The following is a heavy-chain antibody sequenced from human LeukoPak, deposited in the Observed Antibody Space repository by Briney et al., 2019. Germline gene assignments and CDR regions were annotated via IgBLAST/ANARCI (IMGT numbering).Heavy chain of an antibody. CDR1: GFTFSSYA. J-gene: IGHJ4*02. D-gene: IGHD3-3*01. CDR3: ARYDFWSAYPRYYFDY. V-gene: IGHV3-23*01. Sequence: GGSLRLSCAASGFTFSSYAMSWVRQAPGKGLECISGFSGSGGSTYYADSVKGRFTISRDNAKNSLFLQMNSLRAEDTAVYYCARYDFWSAYPRYYFDYWGQGTLVTVSS. CDR2: FSGSGGST.